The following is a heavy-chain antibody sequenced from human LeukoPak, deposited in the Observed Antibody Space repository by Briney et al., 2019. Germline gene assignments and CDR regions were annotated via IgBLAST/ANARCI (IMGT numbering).Heavy chain of an antibody. CDR3: AREGREGYNYPALDF. CDR1: GFTFGSYW. J-gene: IGHJ4*02. CDR2: MKHDGIEK. V-gene: IGHV3-7*05. D-gene: IGHD5-24*01. Sequence: GGSLRLSCAASGFTFGSYWMTWVRQAPGKGLEWVADMKHDGIEKYYVDSVKGRFTISRDNAKNSLYLQMNSLRGEDTAVYYCAREGREGYNYPALDFWGQGILATVSS.